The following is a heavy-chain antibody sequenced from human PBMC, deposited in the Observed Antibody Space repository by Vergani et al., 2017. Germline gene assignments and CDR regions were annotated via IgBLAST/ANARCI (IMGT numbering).Heavy chain of an antibody. Sequence: EVQLLESGGGLVQPGGSRRLSCAGAGFTFDTYTMAYLRQAPGKGLEWVATISSGGGDIFYADSVKGRFTISRDNSKNTLFLQMNSLKDEDTAVYYCTNAWGLYYLHGEYFQYWGRGTLVSVSS. CDR3: TNAWGLYYLHGEYFQY. J-gene: IGHJ1*01. CDR1: GFTFDTYT. V-gene: IGHV3-23*01. CDR2: ISSGGGDI. D-gene: IGHD3-10*01.